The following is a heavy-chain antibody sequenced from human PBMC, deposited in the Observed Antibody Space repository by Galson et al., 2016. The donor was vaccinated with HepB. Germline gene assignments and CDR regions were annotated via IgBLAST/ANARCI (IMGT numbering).Heavy chain of an antibody. Sequence: LRLSCAASGFAFSTYVMSWVRQAPGKGLEWVSAISGSGGSTNYADSLKGRFTISRDHSKNTLYLQMNSLRAEDTAVYYCAKEFYDYVWGNYRPRPVDYWGQGTLVTVSS. J-gene: IGHJ4*02. V-gene: IGHV3-23*01. CDR1: GFAFSTYV. D-gene: IGHD3-16*02. CDR3: AKEFYDYVWGNYRPRPVDY. CDR2: ISGSGGST.